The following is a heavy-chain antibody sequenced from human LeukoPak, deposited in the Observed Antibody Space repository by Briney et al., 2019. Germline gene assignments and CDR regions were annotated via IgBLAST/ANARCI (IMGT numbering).Heavy chain of an antibody. CDR3: AKDFFFDY. CDR1: GFTFSSYG. J-gene: IGHJ4*02. Sequence: PGRSLRLSCEASGFTFSSYGMHWVRQAPGKGLGWVAVIWYDGSNKYYAESVKGRFTISRDNSKNTLYLQMNSVRAEDTAVYYCAKDFFFDYWGQGTLVTVSS. CDR2: IWYDGSNK. V-gene: IGHV3-33*06.